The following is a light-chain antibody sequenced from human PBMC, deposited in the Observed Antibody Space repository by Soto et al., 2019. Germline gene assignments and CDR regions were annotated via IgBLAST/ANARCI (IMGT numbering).Light chain of an antibody. CDR1: SSDVGGYDY. J-gene: IGLJ3*02. Sequence: QSALTQPASVSGSPGQSITISCTGSSSDVGGYDYVSWYQQHPGKAPKLMIYEVNNRPSGVSNRVSGSKSGNTASLTISGLQAEDDADYYCSSYTSISSWVFGGGTKLTVL. CDR2: EVN. V-gene: IGLV2-14*01. CDR3: SSYTSISSWV.